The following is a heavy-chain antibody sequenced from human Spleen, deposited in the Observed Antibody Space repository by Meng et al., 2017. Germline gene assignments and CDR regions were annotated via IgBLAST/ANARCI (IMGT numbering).Heavy chain of an antibody. Sequence: SETLSLTCTVSGYSISSGYFWVWIRQSPGTGLEWIGSIYHSGTTYYNPSLKSRVTISVDTSKNQFSLKLSSVTAADTAVYYCARVIVGTIEGNYYFDYWGQGTLVTVSS. V-gene: IGHV4-38-2*02. J-gene: IGHJ4*02. D-gene: IGHD5-12*01. CDR1: GYSISSGYF. CDR2: IYHSGTT. CDR3: ARVIVGTIEGNYYFDY.